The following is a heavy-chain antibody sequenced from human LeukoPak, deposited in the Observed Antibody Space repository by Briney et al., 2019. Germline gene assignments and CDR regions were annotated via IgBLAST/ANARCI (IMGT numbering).Heavy chain of an antibody. CDR1: GYTFTSYD. J-gene: IGHJ6*03. CDR2: MNPNSGNT. Sequence: ASVKVSCKASGYTFTSYDINWVRQATGQGLEWMGWMNPNSGNTGYAQKFQGRVTMTRNTSISTAYMELSSLRSEDTAVYYCATTGVVPAAIRGVGFYYYYMDVWGKGTTVTVSS. CDR3: ATTGVVPAAIRGVGFYYYYMDV. D-gene: IGHD2-2*02. V-gene: IGHV1-8*01.